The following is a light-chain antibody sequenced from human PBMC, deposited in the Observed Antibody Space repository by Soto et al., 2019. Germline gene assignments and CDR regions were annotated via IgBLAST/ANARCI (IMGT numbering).Light chain of an antibody. J-gene: IGKJ4*01. CDR1: QFISSY. CDR2: AAS. V-gene: IGKV1-39*01. Sequence: GDRVTITCRASQFISSYLNWYRQKPGKAPKLLIYAASSLQGGVPSRFSGSASGTDFTLTISSLQPEDYATYYCQQYYDHPPTFGGGTKVDIK. CDR3: QQYYDHPPT.